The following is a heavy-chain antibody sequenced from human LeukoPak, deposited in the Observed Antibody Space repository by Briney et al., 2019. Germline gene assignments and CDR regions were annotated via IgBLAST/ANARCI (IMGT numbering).Heavy chain of an antibody. CDR2: IDTSGST. V-gene: IGHV4-4*07. J-gene: IGHJ6*03. Sequence: NPSETLSLTCSVSGGSISSYYWSWIRQPAGKGLEWIGRIDTSGSTNYNPSLKSRVTMSVDTSKNQFSLKLSSVTAADTAVYYCAREAHDFWSGYYRANYMDVWGRGTTVTVSS. CDR3: AREAHDFWSGYYRANYMDV. CDR1: GGSISSYY. D-gene: IGHD3-3*01.